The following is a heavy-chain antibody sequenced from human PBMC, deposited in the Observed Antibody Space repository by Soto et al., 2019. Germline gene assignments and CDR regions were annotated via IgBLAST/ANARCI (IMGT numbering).Heavy chain of an antibody. CDR1: GDSITNNHW. D-gene: IGHD3-16*01. Sequence: PSETLSLTCTVYGDSITNNHWWSCVRQPPGKGPELIGEIYHTGIANYNPSLESRVAFSVDKSKNQFSLSLTSVTAADTAVYYCVSKLGPYYYGLDVWGQGTTVTAP. V-gene: IGHV4-4*02. CDR3: VSKLGPYYYGLDV. J-gene: IGHJ6*02. CDR2: IYHTGIA.